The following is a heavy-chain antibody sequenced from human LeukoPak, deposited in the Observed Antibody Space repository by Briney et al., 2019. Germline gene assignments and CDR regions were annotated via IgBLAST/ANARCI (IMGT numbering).Heavy chain of an antibody. CDR1: GFTFSSYA. CDR3: ARESYDFWSGYTQTYYYYYYYMDV. V-gene: IGHV3-23*01. D-gene: IGHD3-3*01. J-gene: IGHJ6*03. CDR2: ISGSGGST. Sequence: PGGSLRLSCAASGFTFSSYAMSWVRQAPGKGLEWVSAISGSGGSTYYADSVKGRFTISRDNSKNSLYLQMNSLRAEDTAVYYCARESYDFWSGYTQTYYYYYYYMDVWGKGTTVTVSS.